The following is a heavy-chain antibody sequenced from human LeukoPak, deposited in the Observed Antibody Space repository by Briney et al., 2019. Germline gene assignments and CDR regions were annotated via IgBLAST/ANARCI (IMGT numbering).Heavy chain of an antibody. D-gene: IGHD3-22*01. CDR2: ISSSGSYI. CDR1: GFTFSDYY. J-gene: IGHJ4*02. V-gene: IGHV3-11*04. Sequence: GGSLRLSCAAAGFTFSDYYMSWIRQAPGKGLGWVSYISSSGSYIYYADSVRGRFTISRDNAKNSLYLQMNSLRAEDTAVYFCATGYYYDSSGYIGYWGQGTLVTVSS. CDR3: ATGYYYDSSGYIGY.